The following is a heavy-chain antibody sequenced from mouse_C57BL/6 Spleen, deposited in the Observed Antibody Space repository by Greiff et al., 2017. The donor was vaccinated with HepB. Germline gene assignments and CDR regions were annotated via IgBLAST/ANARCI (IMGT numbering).Heavy chain of an antibody. D-gene: IGHD3-2*02. Sequence: VQLQQSGPELVKPGASVKISCKASGYAFSSSWMNWVKQRPGKGLEWIGRIYPGDGDTNYNGKFKGKATLTADKSSSTAYMQLSSLTSEDSAVYFCAREDSSGLGFDYWGQGTTLTVSS. CDR3: AREDSSGLGFDY. CDR1: GYAFSSSW. CDR2: IYPGDGDT. V-gene: IGHV1-82*01. J-gene: IGHJ2*01.